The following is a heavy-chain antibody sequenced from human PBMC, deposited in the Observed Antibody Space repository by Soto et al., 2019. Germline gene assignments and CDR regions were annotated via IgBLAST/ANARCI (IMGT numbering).Heavy chain of an antibody. CDR3: ARDLPHYYDSSSYVY. J-gene: IGHJ4*02. CDR1: GFTFSSYA. Sequence: QVQLVESGGGVVQPGRSLRLSCAASGFTFSSYAMHWVRQAPGKGLEWVAVISYDGSNKYYADSVKGRFTISRDNSKNTLYLQMNSLRAEDTAVYYCARDLPHYYDSSSYVYWGQGTLVTVSS. D-gene: IGHD3-22*01. CDR2: ISYDGSNK. V-gene: IGHV3-30-3*01.